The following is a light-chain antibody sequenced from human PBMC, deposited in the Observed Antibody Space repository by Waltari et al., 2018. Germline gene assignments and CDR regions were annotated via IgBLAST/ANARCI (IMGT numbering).Light chain of an antibody. V-gene: IGLV2-14*03. Sequence: QSALTQPASVSGSPGQSITISCLGSSIDVGAYKYVSWFQQHPGKAPKLIIYDACTRPSGTSDRFSGSKSGNTASLTISGLQAEDEADYYCSSYTTSRTWVFGGGTKLTVL. CDR2: DAC. J-gene: IGLJ3*02. CDR1: SIDVGAYKY. CDR3: SSYTTSRTWV.